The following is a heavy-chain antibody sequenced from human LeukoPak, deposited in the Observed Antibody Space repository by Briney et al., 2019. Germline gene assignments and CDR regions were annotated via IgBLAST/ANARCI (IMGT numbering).Heavy chain of an antibody. CDR2: IYSGGTK. CDR1: XFXXSXXX. CDR3: ATKGISWYDY. J-gene: IGHJ4*02. V-gene: IGHV3-66*01. D-gene: IGHD6-13*01. Sequence: GGSLXLSCAASXFXXSXXXXXXVXXXPGXXXEXVSXIYSGGTKXSADSVKGKFTISRDNSKNTLYLQMNSLRVEDTAVXYCATKGISWYDYWGQGTLVTVSS.